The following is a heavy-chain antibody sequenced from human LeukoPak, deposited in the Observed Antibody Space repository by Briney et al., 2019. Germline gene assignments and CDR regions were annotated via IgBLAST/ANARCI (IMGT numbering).Heavy chain of an antibody. J-gene: IGHJ4*02. Sequence: ASVKVSCKASGYTLINYDISWVRQAPGQGLEWMGWISVYNGNTNYAQKFQGRVTMTTDTSTSTAYMELRSLRSDDTAMYYCARVDSGRYYGHDYWGQGTLVTVTS. D-gene: IGHD1-26*01. V-gene: IGHV1-18*01. CDR1: GYTLINYD. CDR3: ARVDSGRYYGHDY. CDR2: ISVYNGNT.